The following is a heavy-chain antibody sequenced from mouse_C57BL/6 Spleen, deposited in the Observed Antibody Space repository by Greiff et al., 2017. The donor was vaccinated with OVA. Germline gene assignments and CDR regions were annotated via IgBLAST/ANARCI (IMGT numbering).Heavy chain of an antibody. V-gene: IGHV1-63*01. D-gene: IGHD2-3*01. CDR3: ARRDGSYAMDY. CDR1: GYTFTNYW. Sequence: VQLPQSGAELVRPGTSVKMSCKASGYTFTNYWIGWAKQRPGHGLEWIGDIYPGGGYTNYNEKFKGKATLTADKSSSTAYMQFSSLTSEDSAIYYCARRDGSYAMDYWGQGTSVTVSS. J-gene: IGHJ4*01. CDR2: IYPGGGYT.